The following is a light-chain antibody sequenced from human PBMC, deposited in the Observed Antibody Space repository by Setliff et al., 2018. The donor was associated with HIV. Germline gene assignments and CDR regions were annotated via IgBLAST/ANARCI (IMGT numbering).Light chain of an antibody. V-gene: IGLV2-14*01. CDR1: SSDVAVSNS. Sequence: QSALTQPASVPGSPGQSITISCTGTSSDVAVSNSVSWYQQHPGRVPKLLLYEVSNRPSGVSNRFSGSKSANTASLTISGLQAEDEADYFCASYTSVNTYVFGPGTKVTVL. CDR3: ASYTSVNTYV. J-gene: IGLJ1*01. CDR2: EVS.